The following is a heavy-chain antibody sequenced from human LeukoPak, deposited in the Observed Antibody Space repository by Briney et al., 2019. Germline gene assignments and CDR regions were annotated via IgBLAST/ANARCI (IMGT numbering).Heavy chain of an antibody. CDR3: TRDGSWYAY. V-gene: IGHV3-49*04. J-gene: IGHJ4*02. CDR1: GFTFGDYA. Sequence: GRSLRLSCIASGFTFGDYAMSWVRQAPGKGLEWVGFIGSKAYGGTTEYAASVKGRFTISRDDSKSIAYLQMNSLKTEDTAVYYCTRDGSWYAYWGQGTLVTVSS. D-gene: IGHD6-13*01. CDR2: IGSKAYGGTT.